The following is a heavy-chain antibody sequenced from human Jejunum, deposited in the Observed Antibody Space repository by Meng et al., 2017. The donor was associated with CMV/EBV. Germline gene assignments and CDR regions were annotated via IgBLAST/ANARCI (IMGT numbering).Heavy chain of an antibody. D-gene: IGHD3-3*01. CDR2: IIPVLGPA. Sequence: SESTVDCSSLTWLRQAPGQGPEWLGEIIPVLGPATFAQKFQGRLTITADKSTSTVYMELNSLTSDDTAVYYCGRVLVFYYAMDVWGQGTMVTVSS. CDR3: GRVLVFYYAMDV. V-gene: IGHV1-69*06. CDR1: ESTVDCSS. J-gene: IGHJ6*02.